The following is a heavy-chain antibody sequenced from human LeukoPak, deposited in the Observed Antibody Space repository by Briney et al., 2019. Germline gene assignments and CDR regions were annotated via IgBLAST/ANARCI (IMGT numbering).Heavy chain of an antibody. CDR2: MSYDGRNE. J-gene: IGHJ4*02. CDR3: ARHGARGGFWSGYYPFDY. V-gene: IGHV3-30*03. D-gene: IGHD3-3*01. CDR1: GFAFSNYG. Sequence: GRSLRLSCAASGFAFSNYGMHWVRQAPGKGLEWVAVMSYDGRNEYYADSVKSRFTISRDNAKNSLYLQMNSLRAEDTAVYYCARHGARGGFWSGYYPFDYWGQGTLVTVSS.